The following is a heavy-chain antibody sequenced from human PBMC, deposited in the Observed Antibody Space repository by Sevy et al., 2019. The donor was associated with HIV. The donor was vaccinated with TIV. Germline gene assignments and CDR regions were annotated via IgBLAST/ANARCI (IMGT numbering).Heavy chain of an antibody. D-gene: IGHD2-2*01. CDR3: ARDLIVPTDMFYYGMDV. CDR2: IKQDESEK. V-gene: IGHV3-7*01. CDR1: GFTVGTYW. Sequence: GGSLRLSCAASGFTVGTYWMSWVRQAPGKGLQWVASIKQDESEKNYVDSVKGRFTISRDNAKNSLALQMNSLRAEDTAVYYCARDLIVPTDMFYYGMDVWGQGTTVTVSS. J-gene: IGHJ6*02.